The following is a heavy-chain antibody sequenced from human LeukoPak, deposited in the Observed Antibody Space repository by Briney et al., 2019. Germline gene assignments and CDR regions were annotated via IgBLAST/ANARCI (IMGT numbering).Heavy chain of an antibody. CDR3: AQTTHYYADRFDP. D-gene: IGHD3-10*01. CDR2: IYYSGST. V-gene: IGHV4-59*08. J-gene: IGHJ5*02. CDR1: GGSISSYY. Sequence: SETLSLTCTVSGGSISSYYWSWIRQPPGKGLEWIGYIYYSGSTNYNPSLKSRVTISIGTSKNQFSLKLSSVTAADTAVYYCAQTTHYYADRFDPWGQGTLVTVSS.